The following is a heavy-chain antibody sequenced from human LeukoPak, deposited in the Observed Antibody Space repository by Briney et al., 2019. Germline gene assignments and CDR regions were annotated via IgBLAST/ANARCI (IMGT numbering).Heavy chain of an antibody. V-gene: IGHV1-2*02. CDR1: GYTFTGYY. Sequence: ASVKVSCKASGYTFTGYYMHWVRQAPGQGLEWMGWINPNSGGTNYAQKFQDRVTMTRDTSISTAYMELSRLRSGDTAVYYCAREGTIFGVVTSDYWGQGTLVTVSS. CDR3: AREGTIFGVVTSDY. D-gene: IGHD3-3*01. CDR2: INPNSGGT. J-gene: IGHJ4*02.